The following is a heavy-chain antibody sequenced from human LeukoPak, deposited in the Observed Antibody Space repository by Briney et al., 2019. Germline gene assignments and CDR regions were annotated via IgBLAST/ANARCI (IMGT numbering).Heavy chain of an antibody. Sequence: PGGSLRLSCAASGFTFSDYYMSWIRQAPGKGLEWVSYISSSGSTIYYADSVKGRFTISRDNAKNSLYLQMNSLRAEDTAVYYCARGRWYSSSWFDAFDIWGQGTMVTVSS. CDR1: GFTFSDYY. CDR3: ARGRWYSSSWFDAFDI. CDR2: ISSSGSTI. J-gene: IGHJ3*02. V-gene: IGHV3-11*01. D-gene: IGHD6-13*01.